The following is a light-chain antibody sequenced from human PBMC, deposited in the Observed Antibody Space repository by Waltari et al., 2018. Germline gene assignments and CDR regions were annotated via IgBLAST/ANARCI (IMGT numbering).Light chain of an antibody. J-gene: IGKJ4*01. CDR1: QAIRMD. V-gene: IGKV1-17*01. CDR3: LQHNNYPLT. CDR2: GAS. Sequence: DIQMTQSPSSLSASVGDRVTITCRASQAIRMDLGWFQQKPGKAPKRLIHGASRLQSGVPSRFSGSGSGTEFTLTINSLQPEDFATYYCLQHNNYPLTFGGGTKVEI.